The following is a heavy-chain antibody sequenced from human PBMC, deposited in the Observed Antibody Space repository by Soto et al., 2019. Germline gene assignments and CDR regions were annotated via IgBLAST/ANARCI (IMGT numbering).Heavy chain of an antibody. D-gene: IGHD2-2*01. Sequence: PGGSLRLSCAASGFTFSNYAMSWVRQAPGKGLEWVSAISGSGGSTYYADSVKGRFTISRDNSKNTLYLQMNSLRAEDTAVYYCAKTPSLVVVVKGAKQNKNQSPSQSRIDYWGQGTLVTVSS. CDR2: ISGSGGST. V-gene: IGHV3-23*01. CDR3: AKTPSLVVVVKGAKQNKNQSPSQSRIDY. J-gene: IGHJ4*02. CDR1: GFTFSNYA.